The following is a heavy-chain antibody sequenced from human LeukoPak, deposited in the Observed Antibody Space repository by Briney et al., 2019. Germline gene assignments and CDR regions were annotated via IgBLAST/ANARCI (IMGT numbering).Heavy chain of an antibody. CDR1: GYTFTDYY. D-gene: IGHD6-19*01. V-gene: IGHV1-2*06. Sequence: ASVKVSCKASGYTFTDYYMHWVRQAPGQGLEWMGRINPNSGGTNYAQKFQGRVTMTRDTSISTAYMELSRLRSDDTAVYYCAREEQWLVLPYYYYYGMDVWGQGTTVTVSS. CDR2: INPNSGGT. J-gene: IGHJ6*02. CDR3: AREEQWLVLPYYYYYGMDV.